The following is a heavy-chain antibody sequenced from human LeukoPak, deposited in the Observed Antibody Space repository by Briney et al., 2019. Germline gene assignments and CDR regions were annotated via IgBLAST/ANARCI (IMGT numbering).Heavy chain of an antibody. V-gene: IGHV4-30-4*01. J-gene: IGHJ6*03. CDR2: IYYSGST. CDR1: GGSISSGDYY. Sequence: SQTLSLTCTVSGGSISSGDYYWSWIRQPPGKGLEWIGYIYYSGSTYYNPSLKSRVTISVDTSKNQFSLKLSSVTAADTAVYYCARGDYYYYYMDVWGKGTTVTVSS. CDR3: ARGDYYYYYMDV.